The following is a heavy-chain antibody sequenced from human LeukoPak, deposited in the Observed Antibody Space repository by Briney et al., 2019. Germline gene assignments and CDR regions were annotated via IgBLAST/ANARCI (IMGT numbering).Heavy chain of an antibody. J-gene: IGHJ4*02. V-gene: IGHV4-4*02. CDR2: IYHSGTT. D-gene: IGHD4-17*01. Sequence: SETLSLTCAVSGVSIGSSNWWSWARQPPGKGLEWIGEIYHSGTTNYNPSLKSRVTMSVDKSKNQFSLKLSSVTAADTAIYYCATYFYGDYASYYFDFWGQGTLVTVSS. CDR3: ATYFYGDYASYYFDF. CDR1: GVSIGSSNW.